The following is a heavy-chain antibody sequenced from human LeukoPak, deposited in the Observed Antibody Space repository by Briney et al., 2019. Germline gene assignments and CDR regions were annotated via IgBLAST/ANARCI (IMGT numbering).Heavy chain of an antibody. J-gene: IGHJ4*02. CDR1: GQSISSGYY. CDR2: IYHSGST. V-gene: IGHV4-38-2*02. D-gene: IGHD3-22*01. CDR3: ARDLYDSSGFYPK. Sequence: SETLSLTCSVSGQSISSGYYWGWIRQPPGKGLEWIGNIYHSGSTYYNPSLESRVTISVDTSKRQFSLKLSSVTAADTAVYYCARDLYDSSGFYPKWGQGTLVTVSS.